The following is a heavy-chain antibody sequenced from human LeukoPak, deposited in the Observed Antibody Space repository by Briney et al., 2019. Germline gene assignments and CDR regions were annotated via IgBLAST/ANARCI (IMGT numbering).Heavy chain of an antibody. CDR1: LDSLRRYY. CDR2: VFSTGST. J-gene: IGHJ4*02. CDR3: ARGGGGSGYWYY. Sequence: TLSPTCTVSLDSLRRYYLSWIPEPPGTGLESIGYVFSTGSTSYNPSLKSRVTMSVDTSKNQFSLKLSSVTAADTAVYYCARGGGGSGYWYYWGQGTLVTVSS. D-gene: IGHD3-22*01. V-gene: IGHV4-59*01.